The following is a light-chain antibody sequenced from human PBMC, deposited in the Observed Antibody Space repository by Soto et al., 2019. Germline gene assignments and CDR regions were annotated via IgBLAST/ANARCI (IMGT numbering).Light chain of an antibody. CDR3: QQYNNWPQT. CDR1: QSVGTN. V-gene: IGKV3-15*01. CDR2: GVS. J-gene: IGKJ1*01. Sequence: ERVMTQSPVTLSVSPGESVTLSCRASQSVGTNLARYQQKTGWAPSLLTYGVSTKATRIQPRFIDSGSGRQFTLTISSLQSADIAVYYCQQYNNWPQTFGQGTKVDI.